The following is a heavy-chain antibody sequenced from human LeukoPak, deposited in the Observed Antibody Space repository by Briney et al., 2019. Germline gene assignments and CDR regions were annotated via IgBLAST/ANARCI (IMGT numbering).Heavy chain of an antibody. CDR1: EFIFSNYW. D-gene: IGHD4/OR15-4a*01. Sequence: GGSLRLSCAASEFIFSNYWMHWVRQVPGKGLVWVSRINSDGSFTSYADSVKGRFTISRDNAKNTLYLQVNSLRAEDTAIYYCARVQVLGTYDWFDPWGQGTLVTVSS. CDR3: ARVQVLGTYDWFDP. V-gene: IGHV3-74*01. CDR2: INSDGSFT. J-gene: IGHJ5*02.